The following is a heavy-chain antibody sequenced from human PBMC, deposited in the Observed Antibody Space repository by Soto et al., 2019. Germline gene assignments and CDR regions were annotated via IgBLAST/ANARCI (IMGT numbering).Heavy chain of an antibody. J-gene: IGHJ6*02. CDR2: IYYSGST. D-gene: IGHD4-17*01. CDR1: GGSISSGGYY. V-gene: IGHV4-31*03. Sequence: QVQLQESGPGLVKPSQTLSLTCTVSGGSISSGGYYWSWIRQHPGKGLEWIGYIYYSGSTYYNPSRTSRVTISVDTSKNQFSLKLSSVTAADTAVYYCARVRPDYYYYYGMDVWGQGTTVTVSS. CDR3: ARVRPDYYYYYGMDV.